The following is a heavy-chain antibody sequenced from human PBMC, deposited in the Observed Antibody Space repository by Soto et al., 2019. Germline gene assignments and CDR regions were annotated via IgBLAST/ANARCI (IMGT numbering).Heavy chain of an antibody. Sequence: ASVKVSCKASGYTFTSYDINWVRQATGQGLEWMGWMNPNSGNTGYAQKFQGRVTMTRNTSISTAYMELSSLRSEDTAVYYCARSLDYDYIWGSYRPTPEGPLMDVWDKGTTVTVS. CDR1: GYTFTSYD. J-gene: IGHJ6*03. D-gene: IGHD3-16*02. CDR3: ARSLDYDYIWGSYRPTPEGPLMDV. V-gene: IGHV1-8*01. CDR2: MNPNSGNT.